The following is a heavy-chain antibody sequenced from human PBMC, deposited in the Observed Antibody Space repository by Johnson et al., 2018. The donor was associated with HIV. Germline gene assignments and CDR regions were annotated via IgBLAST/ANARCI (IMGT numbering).Heavy chain of an antibody. CDR3: ASVVWWQAPFDAFDI. Sequence: VQLVESGGGVVQPGGSLRLSCAASGFTFSSYAMSWVRQAPGKGLEWVSAICGDGGSTYYADSVKDRFTISRDNSKNTLYLQMNSLRAEASAVYYCASVVWWQAPFDAFDIWGQGTMVTVSS. CDR2: ICGDGGST. J-gene: IGHJ3*02. D-gene: IGHD2-21*01. CDR1: GFTFSSYA. V-gene: IGHV3-23*04.